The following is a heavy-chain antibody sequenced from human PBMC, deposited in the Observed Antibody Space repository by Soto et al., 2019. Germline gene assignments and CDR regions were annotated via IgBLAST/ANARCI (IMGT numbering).Heavy chain of an antibody. Sequence: QVQLVESGGGVVQPGRSLRLSCAASGFTFSSYGMHWVRQAPGKGLEWVAGISYDGRNKYYADSVKGRFTISRDNSENTLYLQMNSLRAGDTPVDYCAPGRGGGHYWGQGSLVNGSS. V-gene: IGHV3-30*03. J-gene: IGHJ4*02. CDR2: ISYDGRNK. CDR3: APGRGGGHY. CDR1: GFTFSSYG. D-gene: IGHD3-16*01.